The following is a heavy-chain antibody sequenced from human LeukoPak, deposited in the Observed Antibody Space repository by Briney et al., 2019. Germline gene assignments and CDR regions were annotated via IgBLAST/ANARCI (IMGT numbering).Heavy chain of an antibody. CDR1: GGSISSYY. D-gene: IGHD4-17*01. V-gene: IGHV4-59*01. Sequence: PSETLSLTCTVSGGSISSYYWSWIRQPSGKGLEWIGYIYYSGSTNYNPSLKSRVTISVDTSKNQFSLKLSSVTAADTAVYYCASLTTVTQGYFDSWGQGTLVTVSS. CDR3: ASLTTVTQGYFDS. CDR2: IYYSGST. J-gene: IGHJ4*02.